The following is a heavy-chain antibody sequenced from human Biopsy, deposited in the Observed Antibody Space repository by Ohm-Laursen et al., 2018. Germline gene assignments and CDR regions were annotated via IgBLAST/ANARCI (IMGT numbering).Heavy chain of an antibody. CDR1: GGTFTNYA. J-gene: IGHJ4*02. Sequence: SVKVSCKVSGGTFTNYAISWVRQAPGQGLEWMGGIIPIFGTANYAQKFQGRVTITADESTSTAYRELSSLRSDDTAMYYCARDALGGGSYRFFYWGQGSLVTVSS. D-gene: IGHD1-26*01. V-gene: IGHV1-69*13. CDR2: IIPIFGTA. CDR3: ARDALGGGSYRFFY.